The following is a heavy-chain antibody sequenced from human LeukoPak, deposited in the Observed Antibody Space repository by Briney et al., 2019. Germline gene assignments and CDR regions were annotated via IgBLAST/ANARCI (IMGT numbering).Heavy chain of an antibody. CDR3: ARDDGSGGSDY. D-gene: IGHD3-10*01. CDR1: GGTFSSYA. J-gene: IGHJ4*02. V-gene: IGHV1-69*13. CDR2: IIPIFGTA. Sequence: GASVKVSCKASGGTFSSYAISWVRQAPGQGLEWMGGIIPIFGTANYAQKFQGRVTMTADESTSTAYMELSSLRSEDTAVYYCARDDGSGGSDYWGQGTLVTVSS.